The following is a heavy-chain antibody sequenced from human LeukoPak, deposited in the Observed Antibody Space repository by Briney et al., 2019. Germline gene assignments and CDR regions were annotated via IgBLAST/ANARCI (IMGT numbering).Heavy chain of an antibody. Sequence: VESLKISCKGSGYSFTSYWIGWVRQMPGKGLEWMGIIYPGDSDTRYSPSFQGQVTISADKSISTAYLQWSSLKASGTAMYYCATQYYYDSSGYPFDYWGQGTLVTVSS. CDR1: GYSFTSYW. CDR2: IYPGDSDT. CDR3: ATQYYYDSSGYPFDY. V-gene: IGHV5-51*01. J-gene: IGHJ4*02. D-gene: IGHD3-22*01.